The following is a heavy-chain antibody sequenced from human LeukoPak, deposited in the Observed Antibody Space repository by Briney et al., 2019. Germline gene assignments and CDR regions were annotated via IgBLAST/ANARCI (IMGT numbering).Heavy chain of an antibody. D-gene: IGHD5-24*01. CDR2: IKQDGSKK. CDR3: TRVGYIDEGIDY. V-gene: IGHV3-7*04. CDR1: GFTFSSFS. J-gene: IGHJ4*02. Sequence: GGSLRLSCAASGFTFSSFSMSWVRQAPGKGLEWVANIKQDGSKKSYVDSVKGRFTISRDNAKNSLYLQTNSLRAEDTAIYYCTRVGYIDEGIDYWGQGTLVTVSS.